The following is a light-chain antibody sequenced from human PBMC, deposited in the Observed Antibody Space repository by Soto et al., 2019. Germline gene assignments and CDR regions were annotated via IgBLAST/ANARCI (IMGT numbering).Light chain of an antibody. J-gene: IGLJ3*02. CDR1: SGHSSYI. CDR3: QTWSTGIRV. V-gene: IGLV4-60*03. Sequence: QPVLTQSSSASASLGSSVKLTCTLSSGHSSYIIAWHQQQPGKAPRYLMKLEGSGSHSKGDGIPDRFSGSSSGTERYLTISSLQSEDEADYYCQTWSTGIRVFGGGTKLTVL. CDR2: LEGSGSH.